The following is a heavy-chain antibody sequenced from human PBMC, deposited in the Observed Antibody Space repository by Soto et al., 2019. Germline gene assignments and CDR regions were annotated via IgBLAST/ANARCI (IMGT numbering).Heavy chain of an antibody. J-gene: IGHJ4*02. CDR2: ISYDGSNK. D-gene: IGHD6-6*01. V-gene: IGHV3-30-3*01. Sequence: QVQLVESGGGVVQPGRSLRLSCAASGFTFSSYAMHWVRQAPGKGLEWVAVISYDGSNKYYADSVKGRFTISRDNSKNTLYLQMNSLRAEDTAVYYCASPPGRFSSSAAVFDYWGQGTLVTVSS. CDR3: ASPPGRFSSSAAVFDY. CDR1: GFTFSSYA.